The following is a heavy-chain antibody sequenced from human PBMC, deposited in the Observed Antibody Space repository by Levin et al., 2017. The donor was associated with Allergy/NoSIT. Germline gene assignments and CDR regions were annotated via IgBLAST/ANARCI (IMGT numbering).Heavy chain of an antibody. CDR1: GFTFSSYA. CDR2: ISGSGGST. Sequence: GESLKISCAASGFTFSSYAMSWVRQAPGKGLEWVSAISGSGGSTYYADSVKGRFTISRDNSKNTLYLQMNSLRAEDTAVYYCAKDRGPTTNWFDPWGQGTLVTVSS. J-gene: IGHJ5*02. CDR3: AKDRGPTTNWFDP. V-gene: IGHV3-23*01. D-gene: IGHD1-14*01.